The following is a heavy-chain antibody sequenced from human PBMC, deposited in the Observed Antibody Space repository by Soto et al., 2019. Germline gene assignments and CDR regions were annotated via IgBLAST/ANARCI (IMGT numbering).Heavy chain of an antibody. D-gene: IGHD3-10*01. J-gene: IGHJ4*02. CDR1: GFTFSSYA. V-gene: IGHV3-23*01. Sequence: EVQLLESEGGLVQPGGSLRLSCAASGFTFSSYAVSWVRQAPGKGLEWVSAISGSGGSTYYADSVKGRFTISRDNSKNTLYLQMNSLRAEDTAVYYCVLWPPYYFDYWGQGTLVTVSS. CDR2: ISGSGGST. CDR3: VLWPPYYFDY.